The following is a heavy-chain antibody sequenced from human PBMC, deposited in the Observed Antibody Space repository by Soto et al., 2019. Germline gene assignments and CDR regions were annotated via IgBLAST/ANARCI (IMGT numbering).Heavy chain of an antibody. CDR1: GGSISSYY. CDR2: IYYSGST. CDR3: AKLAYGSGSYYIDY. J-gene: IGHJ4*02. V-gene: IGHV4-59*08. Sequence: SETLSLTCTVSGGSISSYYWSWIRQPPGKGLEWNGYIYYSGSTNYNPSLKSRVTISVDTSKNQFSLKLSSVTAADTAVYYCAKLAYGSGSYYIDYWGQGTLVTVSS. D-gene: IGHD3-10*01.